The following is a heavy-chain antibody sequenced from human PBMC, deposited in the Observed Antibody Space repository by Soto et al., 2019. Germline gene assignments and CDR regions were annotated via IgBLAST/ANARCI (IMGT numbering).Heavy chain of an antibody. CDR2: IYYSGST. D-gene: IGHD6-19*01. CDR1: GGSISSSSYY. CDR3: ATVAVAGFLRSAIDY. Sequence: SETLSLTCTVSGGSISSSSYYWGWIRQPPGKGLEWIGSIYYSGSTYYNPSLKSRVTISVDTSKNQFSLKLSSVTAADTAVYYCATVAVAGFLRSAIDYWGQGTLVTVSS. J-gene: IGHJ4*02. V-gene: IGHV4-39*01.